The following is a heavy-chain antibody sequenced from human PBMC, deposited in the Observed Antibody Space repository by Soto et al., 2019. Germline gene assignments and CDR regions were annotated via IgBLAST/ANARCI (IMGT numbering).Heavy chain of an antibody. J-gene: IGHJ4*02. Sequence: QLVETGGGLIQPGTSLTLSCAASGFRVSRNYMTWVRQAPGKGLEWVSFVYSGGATFYADSVKGRFILSRDDSQNTMYLQMNNLRAEDTAVYYCARVPGRLWGRGTLVTVAS. V-gene: IGHV3-53*02. CDR1: GFRVSRNY. CDR2: VYSGGAT. D-gene: IGHD3-10*01. CDR3: ARVPGRL.